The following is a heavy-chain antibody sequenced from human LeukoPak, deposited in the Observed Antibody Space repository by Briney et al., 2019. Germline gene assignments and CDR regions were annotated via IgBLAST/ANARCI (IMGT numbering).Heavy chain of an antibody. Sequence: SETLSLTCTVSGGSISSDDYYWSWIRQPPGKGLEWIGHIYYSGSTYYNPSLKSRVTISVDTSKNQFSLKLSSVTAADTAVYYCARDRRCSGGSCYSRGRNYYYYYMDVWGKGTTVTVSS. V-gene: IGHV4-30-4*08. CDR1: GGSISSDDYY. J-gene: IGHJ6*03. CDR2: IYYSGST. CDR3: ARDRRCSGGSCYSRGRNYYYYYMDV. D-gene: IGHD2-15*01.